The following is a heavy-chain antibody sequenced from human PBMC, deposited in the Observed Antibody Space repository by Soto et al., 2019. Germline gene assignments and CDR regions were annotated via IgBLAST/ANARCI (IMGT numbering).Heavy chain of an antibody. CDR1: GFTFRNYG. CDR2: IKQDGSEK. D-gene: IGHD2-2*02. CDR3: ARSPFCSSSGCYIGDY. V-gene: IGHV3-7*03. Sequence: GGSLRLSCAASGFTFRNYGMSWVRQAPGKGLEWVANIKQDGSEKYYMDSVKGRFSISRDNAKNSLFLQLNSLRAEDTAVYYCARSPFCSSSGCYIGDYWGQGALVTVSS. J-gene: IGHJ4*02.